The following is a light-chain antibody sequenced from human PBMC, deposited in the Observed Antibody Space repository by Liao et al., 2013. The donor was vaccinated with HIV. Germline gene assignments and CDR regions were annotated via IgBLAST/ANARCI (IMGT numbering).Light chain of an antibody. CDR2: RGN. CDR3: QTWDSSTVV. Sequence: SYELTQPSSLSVAPGKTAGISCGGNNVGSTSVHWYQQKPGQAPVLVIYRGNNRPSGIPERFSGSNSGNTATLTITGTQALDEADYYCQTWDSSTVVFGGGTKLTVL. J-gene: IGLJ3*02. CDR1: NVGSTS. V-gene: IGLV3-9*01.